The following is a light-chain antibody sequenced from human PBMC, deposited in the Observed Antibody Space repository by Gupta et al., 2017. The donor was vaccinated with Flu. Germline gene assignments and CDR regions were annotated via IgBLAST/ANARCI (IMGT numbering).Light chain of an antibody. Sequence: EIVMPQSPATLSVSQGGRATLTCRASQSVSSNLAWYQQKPGQAPRLLIYGASTRATGIPARFSGSGSGTDFTLTISSLQSEDVAVYYCQQYNNRPPWTFGQGTKVEIK. CDR3: QQYNNRPPWT. J-gene: IGKJ1*01. CDR1: QSVSSN. V-gene: IGKV3-15*01. CDR2: GAS.